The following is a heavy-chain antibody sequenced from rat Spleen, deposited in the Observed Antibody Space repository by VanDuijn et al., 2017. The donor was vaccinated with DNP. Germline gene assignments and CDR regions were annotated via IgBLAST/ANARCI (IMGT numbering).Heavy chain of an antibody. J-gene: IGHJ2*01. D-gene: IGHD1-11*01. V-gene: IGHV5-34*01. CDR1: GFTFSNYG. CDR3: ARVIYGGFRPFDY. Sequence: EVQLVESGGGLVQPGGSLKLSCLASGFTFSNYGMNWIRQAPGKGLEWVASISSGSDYIYYADTVKGRFTISRENADNTLYLQMTGLKSEDSALYICARVIYGGFRPFDYWGQGVRVTVSS. CDR2: ISSGSDY.